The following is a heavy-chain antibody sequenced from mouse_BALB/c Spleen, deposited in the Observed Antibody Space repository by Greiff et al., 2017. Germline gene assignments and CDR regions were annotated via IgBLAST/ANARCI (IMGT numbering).Heavy chain of an antibody. J-gene: IGHJ1*01. V-gene: IGHV2-9*02. D-gene: IGHD1-2*01. CDR3: AREGDYGYRYWYFDV. Sequence: QVQLKESGPGLVAPSQSLSITCTVSGFSLTSYGVHWVRQPPGKGLEWLGVIWAGGSTNYNSALMSRLSISKDNSKSQVFLKMNSLQTDDTAMYYCAREGDYGYRYWYFDVWGAGTTVTVSS. CDR1: GFSLTSYG. CDR2: IWAGGST.